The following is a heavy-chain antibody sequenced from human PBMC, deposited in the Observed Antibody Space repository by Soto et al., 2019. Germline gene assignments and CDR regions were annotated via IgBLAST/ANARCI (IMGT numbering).Heavy chain of an antibody. V-gene: IGHV4-4*07. CDR2: IYTSGST. CDR3: ARDRTLWEQGFDI. Sequence: QVQLQESGPGLVKPSETLSLTCTVSGGSISSYYWSWIRQPAGKGLEWIGRIYTSGSTNYNPSLKSRVPMSVDTSKNQFSLKLSSVTAADTSVYYCARDRTLWEQGFDIWGQGTMVTVSS. J-gene: IGHJ3*02. D-gene: IGHD3-10*01. CDR1: GGSISSYY.